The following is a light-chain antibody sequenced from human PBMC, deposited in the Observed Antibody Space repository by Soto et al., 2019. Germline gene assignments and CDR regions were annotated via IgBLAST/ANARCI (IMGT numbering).Light chain of an antibody. CDR1: QSVSTW. CDR3: QQYNSYRTWA. CDR2: KAS. J-gene: IGKJ1*01. V-gene: IGKV1-5*03. Sequence: DIQMTQSPSTLSASVGDRVTITCRASQSVSTWLSWYQQKPGKAPKVLIYKASTLDTGVPSRFSGSGAGTEFTLTISSLQPDDFATYFCQQYNSYRTWAFGQGTKVDIK.